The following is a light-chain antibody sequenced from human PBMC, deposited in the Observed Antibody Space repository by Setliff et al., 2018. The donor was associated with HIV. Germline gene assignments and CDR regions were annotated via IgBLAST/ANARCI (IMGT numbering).Light chain of an antibody. CDR2: EVK. CDR1: NGDIGTYDL. J-gene: IGLJ1*01. V-gene: IGLV2-23*02. CDR3: CSYAGSPYV. Sequence: QSVLTQPASVSGSPGQAITISCTGNNGDIGTYDLVSWYQQHPGRAPKLTIFEVKRRPSGVSNRFSGSKSGNTASLTISGLQAEDEADYYCCSYAGSPYVFGTGTKVTVL.